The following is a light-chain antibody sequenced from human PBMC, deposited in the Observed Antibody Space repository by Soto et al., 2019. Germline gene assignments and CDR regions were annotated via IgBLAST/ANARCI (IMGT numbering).Light chain of an antibody. CDR1: QSISNN. CDR2: GAS. CDR3: QQYNNWPQWT. J-gene: IGKJ1*01. Sequence: DIMMTQSPASLSVSPGERATLSCRASQSISNNLAWYQHKPGQAPRLLIYGASTRATGIPARFSGSGSGTEFTLTISSLQSEDFAVYYCQQYNNWPQWTFGQGTKVDIK. V-gene: IGKV3-15*01.